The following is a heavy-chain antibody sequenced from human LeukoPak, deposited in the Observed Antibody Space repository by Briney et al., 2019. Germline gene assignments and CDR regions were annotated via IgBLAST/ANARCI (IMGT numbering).Heavy chain of an antibody. CDR3: ATARDTANFDY. D-gene: IGHD5-18*01. CDR2: IIPIFGTA. CDR1: GGIFSSYA. V-gene: IGHV1-69*06. Sequence: SVKVSCKSSGGIFSSYANSWVRQTPGQGLEWMGRIIPIFGTANYAQKFQGRVTITADKSTSTAYMELSSLRSEDTAVYYCATARDTANFDYWGQGTLVTVSS. J-gene: IGHJ4*02.